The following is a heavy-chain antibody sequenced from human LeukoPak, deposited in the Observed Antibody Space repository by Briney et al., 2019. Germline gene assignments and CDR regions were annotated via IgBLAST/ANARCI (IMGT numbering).Heavy chain of an antibody. J-gene: IGHJ3*01. D-gene: IGHD3-22*01. Sequence: GGSLSLSCAASGFSLKTYNMNWVRQAPGKGLEWVSSMTSSRYIYYADSVKGRFTISRDDANNLVFLQMHSLRAEDTAIYYCTRGQLFDYDNDDAFGVWGQGTKVIVSS. CDR3: TRGQLFDYDNDDAFGV. CDR2: MTSSRYI. CDR1: GFSLKTYN. V-gene: IGHV3-21*04.